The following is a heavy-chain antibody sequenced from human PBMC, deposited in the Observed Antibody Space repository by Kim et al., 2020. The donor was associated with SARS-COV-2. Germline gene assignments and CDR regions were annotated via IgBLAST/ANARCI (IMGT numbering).Heavy chain of an antibody. V-gene: IGHV3-30*02. CDR3: AKDRNYYDSSGYCFDY. J-gene: IGHJ4*02. D-gene: IGHD3-22*01. Sequence: SVKCRFTISRDNSKNTLYLQMNSLRAEDTAVYYCAKDRNYYDSSGYCFDYWGQGTLVTVSS.